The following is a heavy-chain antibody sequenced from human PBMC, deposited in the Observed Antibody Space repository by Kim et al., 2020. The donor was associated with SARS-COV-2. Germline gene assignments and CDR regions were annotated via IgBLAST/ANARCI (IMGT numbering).Heavy chain of an antibody. V-gene: IGHV3-74*01. CDR1: GFTFSKYW. CDR3: ARDLSGSDDL. D-gene: IGHD5-12*01. Sequence: GGSLRLSCAASGFTFSKYWMQWVRQVPGEGLVWVSRSNEDGSITNYADSVRGRFTISRDNARSTLYLQMNSLGAEDTALYYCARDLSGSDDLWGQGTLVT. CDR2: SNEDGSIT. J-gene: IGHJ5*02.